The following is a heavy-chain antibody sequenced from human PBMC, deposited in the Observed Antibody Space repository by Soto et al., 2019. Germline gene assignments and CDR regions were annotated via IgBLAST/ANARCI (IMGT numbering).Heavy chain of an antibody. D-gene: IGHD3-10*01. CDR1: GFTFSSCA. J-gene: IGHJ4*02. CDR3: VAGHYGSGSYADY. Sequence: GXSLRLSCAASGFTFSSCAMHWVGQAPGKGLEWVAVISYDGSNKYHADSVKGRFTISRDNSENTLYLEMNSLTAEDTAVYYCVAGHYGSGSYADYWGQGTLVTVSS. V-gene: IGHV3-30*04. CDR2: ISYDGSNK.